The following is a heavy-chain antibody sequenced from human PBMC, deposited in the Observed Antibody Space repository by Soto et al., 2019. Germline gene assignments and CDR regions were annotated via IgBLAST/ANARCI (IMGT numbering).Heavy chain of an antibody. V-gene: IGHV1-18*01. CDR1: GYTFTSYG. CDR3: AIVDDAEGYCSSTSCFDY. D-gene: IGHD2-2*01. CDR2: SSAYNGNT. J-gene: IGHJ4*02. Sequence: QVPLVQSGAEVKKPGASVKVSCKASGYTFTSYGISWVRQAPGQGLEWMGWSSAYNGNTNYAQKLQGRVTMTTDTSTSTAYMELRSLRSDDTAVYYCAIVDDAEGYCSSTSCFDYWGQGTLVTVSS.